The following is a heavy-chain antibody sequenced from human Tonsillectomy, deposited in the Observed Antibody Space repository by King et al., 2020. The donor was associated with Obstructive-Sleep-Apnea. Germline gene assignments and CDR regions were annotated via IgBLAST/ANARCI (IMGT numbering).Heavy chain of an antibody. D-gene: IGHD3-16*02. V-gene: IGHV5-51*01. J-gene: IGHJ4*02. CDR2: IHPGDSNI. CDR3: ARPGVSFSLTWYYLDY. Sequence: VQLVESGVEVKKPGESLKISCKGSGYTFTSYWIGWVRQVPGKGLAWMGIIHPGDSNIRYSRTFQSQVTLSADKSINTAYLQWSSLKASDTAMYYCARPGVSFSLTWYYLDYGGQGTLVPVSS. CDR1: GYTFTSYW.